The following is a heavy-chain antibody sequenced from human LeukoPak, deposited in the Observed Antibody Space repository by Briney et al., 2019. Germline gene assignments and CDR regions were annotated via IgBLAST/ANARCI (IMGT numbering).Heavy chain of an antibody. Sequence: PGGSLRLSCAASGFTFSSYWMSWVRQAPGKGLEWVANIKQDGSEKYYVDSVKGRFTISRDNAKNSLYLQMNSLRAEDTAVYYCARRSVAAAGEYYYYYSMDVWGQGTTVTVSS. D-gene: IGHD6-13*01. CDR2: IKQDGSEK. J-gene: IGHJ6*02. CDR3: ARRSVAAAGEYYYYYSMDV. CDR1: GFTFSSYW. V-gene: IGHV3-7*01.